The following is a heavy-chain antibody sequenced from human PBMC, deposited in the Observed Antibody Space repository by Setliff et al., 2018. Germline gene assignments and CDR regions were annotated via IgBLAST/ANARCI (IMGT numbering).Heavy chain of an antibody. Sequence: GGSLRLSCAASGFTFSSYAMSWVRQAPGKGLEWVSAISGSGGGTPYADSVKGRFTISRDNSKSTLYLQMNSLRPEDTAVYYCARTCSGSGCYAGLESWGQGTPVTVSS. J-gene: IGHJ4*02. CDR2: ISGSGGGT. V-gene: IGHV3-23*01. CDR3: ARTCSGSGCYAGLES. D-gene: IGHD2-15*01. CDR1: GFTFSSYA.